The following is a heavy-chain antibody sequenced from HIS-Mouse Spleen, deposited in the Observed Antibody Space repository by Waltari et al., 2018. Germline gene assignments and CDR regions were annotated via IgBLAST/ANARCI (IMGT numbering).Heavy chain of an antibody. Sequence: EVQLLESGGGLVQPGGSLRLSCAASGFTFSSYAMSWVRQAPGKGLEWVSGISGSGGVSAIRGSGGSKHVPYSVKVRLTISRANSKNTLYLQMNSLRAEDTAVYYCAKALTYDGTMIVVGLVSWGQGTLVTVSS. CDR1: GFTFSSYA. CDR3: AKALTYDGTMIVVGLVS. CDR2: IRGSGGSK. D-gene: IGHD3-22*01. J-gene: IGHJ4*02. V-gene: IGHV3-23*01.